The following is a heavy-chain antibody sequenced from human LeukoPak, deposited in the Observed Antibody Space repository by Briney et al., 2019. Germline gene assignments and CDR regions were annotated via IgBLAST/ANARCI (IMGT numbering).Heavy chain of an antibody. D-gene: IGHD2-21*02. J-gene: IGHJ4*02. CDR1: GFTFSSYG. Sequence: GRSLRLSCAASGFTFSSYGMHWVRQAPGKGLEWVAVIWYDGSNKCYADSVKGRFTISRDNSKNTLYLQMNSLRAEDTAVYYCAKDHCGGDCYSGYFDYWGQGTLVTVSS. CDR3: AKDHCGGDCYSGYFDY. CDR2: IWYDGSNK. V-gene: IGHV3-33*06.